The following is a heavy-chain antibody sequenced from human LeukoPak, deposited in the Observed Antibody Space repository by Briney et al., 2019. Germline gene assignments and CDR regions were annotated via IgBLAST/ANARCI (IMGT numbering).Heavy chain of an antibody. J-gene: IGHJ4*02. V-gene: IGHV3-21*01. D-gene: IGHD5-12*01. CDR1: GFTFSSYS. Sequence: GGSLKVSCAASGFTFSSYSMNWVRQAPGKGLEWVSSISSSSSYIYYADSVKGRFTISRDNAKNSLYLQMNSLRAEDTAVYYCARGSMGGYATKEYYFDYWGQGTLVTVSS. CDR3: ARGSMGGYATKEYYFDY. CDR2: ISSSSSYI.